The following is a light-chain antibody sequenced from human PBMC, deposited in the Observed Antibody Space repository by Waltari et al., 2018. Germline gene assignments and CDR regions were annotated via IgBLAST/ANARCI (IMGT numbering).Light chain of an antibody. Sequence: QSALTQPPSASGAPGQTVTIPCSGSSPNVGTNYVFWSRQPPGTAPKRLTYTNDRRPSGVPDRFSGSKSGTSASLAISGLRSEDEATYYCAAWDDSLTGPVFGGGTRVTVL. V-gene: IGLV1-47*01. J-gene: IGLJ3*02. CDR2: TND. CDR3: AAWDDSLTGPV. CDR1: SPNVGTNY.